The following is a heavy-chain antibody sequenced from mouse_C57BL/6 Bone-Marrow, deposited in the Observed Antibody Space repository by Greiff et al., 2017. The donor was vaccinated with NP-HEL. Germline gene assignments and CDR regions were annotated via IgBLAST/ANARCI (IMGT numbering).Heavy chain of an antibody. J-gene: IGHJ4*01. Sequence: QVQLQQSGAELVRPGTSVKLSCKASGYTFTSYWMHWVKQRPGQGLEWIGVIDPSDSYTNYNQKFKGKATLTVDTSSSTAYMQLSSLTSEDSAVYYCAKLLRPPEDYWGQGTSVTVSS. V-gene: IGHV1-59*01. D-gene: IGHD1-2*01. CDR2: IDPSDSYT. CDR1: GYTFTSYW. CDR3: AKLLRPPEDY.